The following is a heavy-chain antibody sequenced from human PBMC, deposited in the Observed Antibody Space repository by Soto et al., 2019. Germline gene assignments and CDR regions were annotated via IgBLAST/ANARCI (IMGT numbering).Heavy chain of an antibody. CDR2: INAGNGNT. J-gene: IGHJ5*02. CDR3: ARDYSSSWVNWFDP. Sequence: GASVKVSCKASGYTFTSYAMHWVRQAPGQRLGWMGWINAGNGNTKYSQKFQGRVTITRDTSASTAYMELSSLRSEDTAVYYCARDYSSSWVNWFDPWGQGTLVTVSS. CDR1: GYTFTSYA. V-gene: IGHV1-3*01. D-gene: IGHD6-13*01.